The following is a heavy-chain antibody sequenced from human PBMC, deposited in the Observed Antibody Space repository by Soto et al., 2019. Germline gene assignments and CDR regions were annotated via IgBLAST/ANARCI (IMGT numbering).Heavy chain of an antibody. V-gene: IGHV3-33*08. CDR3: GRVVGATEVVPFGV. D-gene: IGHD3-16*01. Sequence: GGSLRLSCEGSGFKFNTYGMHWVRQTPGKGLEWVAVIWYGGIKRHYADSVKGRFTISRDNAKNTLYLQMNSLRVDDTAVYFCGRVVGATEVVPFGVGGRETLVPVSS. CDR1: GFKFNTYG. J-gene: IGHJ4*02. CDR2: IWYGGIKR.